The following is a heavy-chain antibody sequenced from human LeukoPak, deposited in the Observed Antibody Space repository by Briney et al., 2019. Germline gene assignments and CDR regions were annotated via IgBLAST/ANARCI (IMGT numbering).Heavy chain of an antibody. CDR1: GFTFDDYT. CDR2: ISCNGVTT. V-gene: IGHV3-43*01. D-gene: IGHD6-13*01. J-gene: IGHJ4*02. Sequence: PGGSLRLSCAASGFTFDDYTMHWVRQVPGKCLEWVSLISCNGVTTYYGDSVKGRFTISRDDSKNSLFLQMNSLRSEDTALYYCAASDGEQQLALWGQGTLVTVSS. CDR3: AASDGEQQLAL.